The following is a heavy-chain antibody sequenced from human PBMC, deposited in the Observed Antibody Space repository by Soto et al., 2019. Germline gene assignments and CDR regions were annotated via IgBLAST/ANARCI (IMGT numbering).Heavy chain of an antibody. CDR2: INIDGTTT. CDR3: ARVRVPIAVAGHDAFDI. CDR1: GYTFSNYW. V-gene: IGHV3-74*01. J-gene: IGHJ3*02. Sequence: GGSLRLSCAASGYTFSNYWMHWVRQAPGKELVWISRINIDGTTTGYADSVKGRFTISRDNAKNTLYLQMNSLRAEDTAVYYCARVRVPIAVAGHDAFDIWGQGTMVTVSS. D-gene: IGHD6-19*01.